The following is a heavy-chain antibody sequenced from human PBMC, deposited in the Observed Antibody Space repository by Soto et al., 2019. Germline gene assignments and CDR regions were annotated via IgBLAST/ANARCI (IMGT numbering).Heavy chain of an antibody. D-gene: IGHD3-22*01. Sequence: QITLKESGPTLVKPTQTLTLTCTFSGFSLSTSGVGVGWIRQPPGKALEWLALIYWDDDKRYSPSLKSRLTITKDPSKTHVVHTKNNLDPDDTATYYCAHSLGPLYYYDSSGWSDRDNWFDPWRQGTLVTVSS. CDR3: AHSLGPLYYYDSSGWSDRDNWFDP. J-gene: IGHJ5*02. V-gene: IGHV2-5*02. CDR2: IYWDDDK. CDR1: GFSLSTSGVG.